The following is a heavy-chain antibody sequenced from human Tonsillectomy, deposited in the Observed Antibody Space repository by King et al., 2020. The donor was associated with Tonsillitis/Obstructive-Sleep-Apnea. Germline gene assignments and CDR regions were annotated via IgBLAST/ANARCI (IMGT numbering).Heavy chain of an antibody. CDR3: AKDQRDIVVVPAAIDY. CDR2: ISGSGGST. J-gene: IGHJ4*02. D-gene: IGHD2-2*02. Sequence: VQLVESGGGLVQPRGSLRLSCAASGFTFSSYAMSWVRQAPGKGLEWVSAISGSGGSTYYADSVKGRFTISRDNSKNTLYLQMNSLRAEDTAVYYCAKDQRDIVVVPAAIDYWGQGTLVTVSS. CDR1: GFTFSSYA. V-gene: IGHV3-23*04.